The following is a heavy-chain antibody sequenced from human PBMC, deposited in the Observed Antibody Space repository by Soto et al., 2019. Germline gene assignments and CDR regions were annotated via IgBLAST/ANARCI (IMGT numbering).Heavy chain of an antibody. CDR3: AKEQATAKPEGVDF. D-gene: IGHD1-1*01. CDR1: GYTFSDYY. J-gene: IGHJ4*02. CDR2: INPNSGGT. Sequence: ASVKVSCKASGYTFSDYYIHWVRQAPGQGLEWMGWINPNSGGTKYAPKFQGGVTMTRDTSITTAYMELSRLRSGDTAVYYCAKEQATAKPEGVDFWGQGTLVTVSS. V-gene: IGHV1-2*02.